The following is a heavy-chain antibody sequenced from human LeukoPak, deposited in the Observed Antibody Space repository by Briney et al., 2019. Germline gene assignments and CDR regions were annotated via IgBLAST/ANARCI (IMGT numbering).Heavy chain of an antibody. D-gene: IGHD6-19*01. CDR2: ISSSSSYI. V-gene: IGHV3-21*04. CDR1: GFTFSSYS. CDR3: AKTTTGYSSGRYPGWPVDY. J-gene: IGHJ4*02. Sequence: GGSLRLSCAASGFTFSSYSMHWVRQAPGKGLEWVSSISSSSSYIYYADSVKGRFTISRDNAKNTVYLQMNSLRAEDTAVYYCAKTTTGYSSGRYPGWPVDYWGQGTLVTVSS.